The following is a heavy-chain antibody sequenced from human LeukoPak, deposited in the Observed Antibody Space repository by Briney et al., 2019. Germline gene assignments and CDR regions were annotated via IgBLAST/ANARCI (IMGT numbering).Heavy chain of an antibody. V-gene: IGHV3-7*01. CDR1: GFTFSSYW. CDR2: IKQDGSEK. Sequence: GGSLRLSCAASGFTFSSYWMSWVRQAPGKGLEWVANIKQDGSEKYYVDSVKGRFTISRDNAKNSLYLQMNSLRAEDTAVYYCASWIAAAIGAFDIWGQGTMVTVSS. J-gene: IGHJ3*02. CDR3: ASWIAAAIGAFDI. D-gene: IGHD6-13*01.